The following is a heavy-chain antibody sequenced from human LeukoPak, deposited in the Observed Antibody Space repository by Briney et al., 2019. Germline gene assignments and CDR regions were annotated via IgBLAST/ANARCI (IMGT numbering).Heavy chain of an antibody. Sequence: TLSLSCTVSGVSISSNSYYWGWIRQPPGKGLKWIGRIYYGGTTYYNPSLKSRATISVDTSKNQFSLKLSSVTAADTAVDYCARAQCSSAVHYYYYYYMDVWGKGTTVTVSS. CDR3: ARAQCSSAVHYYYYYYMDV. J-gene: IGHJ6*03. V-gene: IGHV4-39*07. CDR2: IYYGGTT. D-gene: IGHD2-15*01. CDR1: GVSISSNSYY.